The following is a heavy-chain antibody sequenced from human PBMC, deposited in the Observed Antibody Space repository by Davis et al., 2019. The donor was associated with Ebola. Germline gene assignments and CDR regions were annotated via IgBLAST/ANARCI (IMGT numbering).Heavy chain of an antibody. Sequence: PSETLSLTCSVSGASISSYYWAWIRQAPGKGLEWVGYIFHNGPADYNYSLKSRVNMSVDTSTNQLSLQLDSVTAADTAVYYCARFTIVTHYYFAHWGQGTQVTVSS. J-gene: IGHJ4*01. CDR3: ARFTIVTHYYFAH. D-gene: IGHD1-26*01. CDR1: GASISSYY. V-gene: IGHV4-59*08. CDR2: IFHNGPA.